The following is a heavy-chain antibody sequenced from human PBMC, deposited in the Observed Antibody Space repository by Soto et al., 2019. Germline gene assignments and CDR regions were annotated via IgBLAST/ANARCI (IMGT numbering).Heavy chain of an antibody. Sequence: PGGSLRLSCAASGFTFSSYWMHWVRQAPGKGLVWVSRINSDGSSTSYADSVKGRFTISRDNAKNTLYLQMNSLRAEDTAVYYCARGEFSPYDFWSGYSPFGMDVWGQGTTVTVSS. CDR1: GFTFSSYW. J-gene: IGHJ6*02. D-gene: IGHD3-3*01. CDR3: ARGEFSPYDFWSGYSPFGMDV. CDR2: INSDGSST. V-gene: IGHV3-74*01.